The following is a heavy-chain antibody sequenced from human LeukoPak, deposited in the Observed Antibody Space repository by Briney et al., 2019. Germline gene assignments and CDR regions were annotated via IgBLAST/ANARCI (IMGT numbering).Heavy chain of an antibody. CDR2: IYYSGST. CDR3: ARDVRRAYYFDY. Sequence: SETLSLTCTVSGGSISSYYWSWIRQHPGKGLEWIGYIYYSGSTYYNPSLKSRVTISVDTSKNQFSLKLSSVTAADTAVYYCARDVRRAYYFDYWGQGTLVTVSS. D-gene: IGHD3-10*01. CDR1: GGSISSYY. J-gene: IGHJ4*02. V-gene: IGHV4-59*06.